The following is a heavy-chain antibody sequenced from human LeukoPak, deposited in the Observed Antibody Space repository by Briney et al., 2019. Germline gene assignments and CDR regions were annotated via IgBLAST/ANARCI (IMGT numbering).Heavy chain of an antibody. J-gene: IGHJ4*02. D-gene: IGHD1-14*01. CDR1: GFTFSSYA. CDR2: VSSNGAKT. V-gene: IGHV3-23*01. CDR3: ARGNPGDY. Sequence: GGSLRLSCAASGFTFSSYAITWVRQAPGKGLEWVSAVSSNGAKTYYADSVKGRFTISRDNYKNMVFLQMNSLRAEDTAVYYCARGNPGDYWGQGTLVTVSS.